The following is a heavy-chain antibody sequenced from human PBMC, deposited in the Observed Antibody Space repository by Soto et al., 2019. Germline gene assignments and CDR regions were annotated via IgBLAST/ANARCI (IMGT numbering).Heavy chain of an antibody. CDR3: AKDTPPYYDIFAGYHRLFDV. CDR1: GFTFSSYA. D-gene: IGHD3-9*01. Sequence: GGSLRLSCAASGFTFSSYAMSWVRQAPGKGLEWVSAISGSGGSTYYADSVKGRFTISRDNSKNTLYLQMNSLRAEDTAVYYCAKDTPPYYDIFAGYHRLFDVWGQGTLVTVSS. CDR2: ISGSGGST. V-gene: IGHV3-23*01. J-gene: IGHJ4*02.